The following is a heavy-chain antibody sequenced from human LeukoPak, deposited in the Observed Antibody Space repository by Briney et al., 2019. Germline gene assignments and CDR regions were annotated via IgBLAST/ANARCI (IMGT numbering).Heavy chain of an antibody. Sequence: GRSLRPSCAASGFTFDVYAMHWVRQAPGKGLEWVSGISWNSGSIGYADSVKGRFTISRDNAKNSLYLQMNSLRAEGTALYYCAKAPETMVRGVVYYYYGMDVWGQGTTVTVSS. CDR2: ISWNSGSI. CDR3: AKAPETMVRGVVYYYYGMDV. J-gene: IGHJ6*02. CDR1: GFTFDVYA. V-gene: IGHV3-9*01. D-gene: IGHD3-10*01.